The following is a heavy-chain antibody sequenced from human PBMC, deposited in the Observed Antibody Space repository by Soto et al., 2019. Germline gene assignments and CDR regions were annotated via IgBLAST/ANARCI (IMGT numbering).Heavy chain of an antibody. D-gene: IGHD3-10*01. J-gene: IGHJ6*02. CDR1: GGSIRTDDYY. CDR2: IYYSGAT. V-gene: IGHV4-30-4*01. Sequence: SETLSLTCTVSGGSIRTDDYYWSWIRQPPGKGLEWIGYIYYSGATYYNPSLKSRLTMSVDTSKNQFSLILFSVTAADTAVYYCARTHYGSGSYYGDYYGMDVWGQGTTVTVSS. CDR3: ARTHYGSGSYYGDYYGMDV.